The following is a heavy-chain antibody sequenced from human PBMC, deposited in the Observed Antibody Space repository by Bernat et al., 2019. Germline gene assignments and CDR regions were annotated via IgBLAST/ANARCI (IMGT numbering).Heavy chain of an antibody. J-gene: IGHJ4*02. Sequence: EVQLVESGGGLVKPGGSLRLSCAASGFTFSSYSMNWVRQAPGKGLEWVSSISSSSSYIYYADSVKGRFTISRDNAKNSLYLQMNSLRTEDTAVYYCAKARYGDYTWNFDSWGQGTLVTVSS. D-gene: IGHD4-17*01. CDR1: GFTFSSYS. V-gene: IGHV3-21*04. CDR2: ISSSSSYI. CDR3: AKARYGDYTWNFDS.